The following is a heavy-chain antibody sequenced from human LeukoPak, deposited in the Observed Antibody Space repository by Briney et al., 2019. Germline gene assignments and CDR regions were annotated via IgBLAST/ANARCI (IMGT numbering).Heavy chain of an antibody. CDR3: AKATGYLL. CDR2: ISNSDDST. V-gene: IGHV3-23*01. CDR1: GFTFSSYA. J-gene: IGHJ4*02. D-gene: IGHD1-14*01. Sequence: GGSLRLSCAASGFTFSSYAMSWVRQAPGKGLEWVSGISNSDDSTYYADSVKGRFTISRDNSENTLFLRMNSLRAEDTAVYYCAKATGYLLWGQGTLVIVSS.